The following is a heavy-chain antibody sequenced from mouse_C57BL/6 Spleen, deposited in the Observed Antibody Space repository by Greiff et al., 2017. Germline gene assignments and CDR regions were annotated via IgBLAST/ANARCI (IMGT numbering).Heavy chain of an antibody. Sequence: EVNVVESGGGLVQPGGSLSLSCAASGFTFTDYYMSWVRQPPGKALEWLGFIRNKANGYTTEYSASVKGRFTISRDNSQSILYLQMNALRAEDSATYYCARYYYAMDYWGQGTSVTVSS. CDR1: GFTFTDYY. J-gene: IGHJ4*01. V-gene: IGHV7-3*01. CDR2: IRNKANGYTT. CDR3: ARYYYAMDY.